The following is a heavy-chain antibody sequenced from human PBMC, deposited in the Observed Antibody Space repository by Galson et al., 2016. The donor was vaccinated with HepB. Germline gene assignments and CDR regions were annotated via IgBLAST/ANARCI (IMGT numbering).Heavy chain of an antibody. CDR3: TTWLSHHFDY. J-gene: IGHJ4*02. D-gene: IGHD6-19*01. CDR1: GFTFRNYA. V-gene: IGHV3-23*01. Sequence: SLRLSCAASGFTFRNYALGWVRRALGKGLEWVSHIDGPTPNTHYADSVRGRFSIYRDNSRDTLYLQMDSLTVEDSAIYYCTTWLSHHFDYWGQGTRVTVSS. CDR2: IDGPTPNT.